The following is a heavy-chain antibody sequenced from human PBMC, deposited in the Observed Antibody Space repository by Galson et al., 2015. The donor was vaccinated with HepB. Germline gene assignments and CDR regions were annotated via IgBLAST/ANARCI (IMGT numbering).Heavy chain of an antibody. D-gene: IGHD1-26*01. CDR1: GFPFSTFA. CDR2: IGLEGEST. Sequence: SLRLSCAASGFPFSTFAMTWVRQTPGQGLDWVSPIGLEGESTYYADSVKGRFTISRDDSKNTPYMQVNSLRAEDTAVYYCAKDSETFYGYFDSWGLGTLVTVSS. V-gene: IGHV3-23*01. CDR3: AKDSETFYGYFDS. J-gene: IGHJ4*02.